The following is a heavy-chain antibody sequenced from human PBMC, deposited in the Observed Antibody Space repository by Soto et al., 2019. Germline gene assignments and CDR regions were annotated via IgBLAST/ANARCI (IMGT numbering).Heavy chain of an antibody. V-gene: IGHV3-72*01. Sequence: EVQLVESGGDLVQPGGSLRLSCVATGFSLSDHYMDWVRQAPGEGQEWVGRIKNRPNSYTTNYAESVKGRFTISRDDSKNSLFLQMNSLTTEDTAIYYCADLTWSGSYLPWGQGTLVTVSS. J-gene: IGHJ4*02. CDR2: IKNRPNSYTT. CDR3: ADLTWSGSYLP. D-gene: IGHD3-3*01. CDR1: GFSLSDHY.